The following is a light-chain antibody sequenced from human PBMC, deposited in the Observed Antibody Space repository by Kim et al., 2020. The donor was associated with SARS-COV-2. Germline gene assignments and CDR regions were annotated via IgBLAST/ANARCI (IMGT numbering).Light chain of an antibody. CDR3: CSYAGSSTFVV. CDR1: SSDVGSYNL. V-gene: IGLV2-23*02. Sequence: QSITISCTGTSSDVGSYNLVSWYQQHPGKAPKLMIYEVSKRPSGVSNRFSGSKSGNTASLTISVLQAEDEADYYCCSYAGSSTFVVFGGGTQLTVL. J-gene: IGLJ2*01. CDR2: EVS.